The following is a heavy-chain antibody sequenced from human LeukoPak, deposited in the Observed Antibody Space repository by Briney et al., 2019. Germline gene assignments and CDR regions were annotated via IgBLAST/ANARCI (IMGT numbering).Heavy chain of an antibody. CDR2: IKQDGSQK. Sequence: PERSLRLSCEASGFTFSTYWMKWVRQAPGKGLEWVANIKQDGSQKYYVDSVKGRFIISRDNAKNSLYLQMNSLRAEDTAVYYCAREGTYGNYRASGDYWGQGALVTVSS. CDR1: GFTFSTYW. CDR3: AREGTYGNYRASGDY. J-gene: IGHJ4*02. D-gene: IGHD4-23*01. V-gene: IGHV3-7*03.